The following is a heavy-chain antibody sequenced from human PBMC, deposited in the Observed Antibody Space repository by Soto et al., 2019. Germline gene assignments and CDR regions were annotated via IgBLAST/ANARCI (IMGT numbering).Heavy chain of an antibody. V-gene: IGHV4-30-4*01. J-gene: IGHJ4*02. D-gene: IGHD3-22*01. CDR2: IYYSGST. CDR1: GGSISSGDYY. Sequence: SETLSLTCTDSGGSISSGDYYWSWIRQPPGKGLEWIGYIYYSGSTYYNPSLKSRVTISVDTSKNQFSLKLSSVTAADTAVYYCARADRVEPPPTWGQGTLVTVSS. CDR3: ARADRVEPPPT.